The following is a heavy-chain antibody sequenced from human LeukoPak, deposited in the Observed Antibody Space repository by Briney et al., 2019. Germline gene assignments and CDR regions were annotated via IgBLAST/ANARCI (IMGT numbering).Heavy chain of an antibody. CDR2: VYHSGHA. Sequence: SETLSLTCTVSGYSISSGYYWGWIRQPPGKGLEWIGSVYHSGHAFYNPSLKSRVTISVDTSKNQFSLKLSSVTAADTAVYYCAREDYDFFLDYWGQGTLVTVSS. CDR1: GYSISSGYY. V-gene: IGHV4-38-2*02. D-gene: IGHD3-3*01. CDR3: AREDYDFFLDY. J-gene: IGHJ4*02.